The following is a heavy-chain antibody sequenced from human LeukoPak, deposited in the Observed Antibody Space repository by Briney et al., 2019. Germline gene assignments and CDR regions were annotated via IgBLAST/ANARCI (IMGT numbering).Heavy chain of an antibody. CDR1: GFTFSTYV. Sequence: GGSLRLSCSVSGFTFSTYVMHWVRQAPGKGLEWVSDIDGSGVTTYYADSVKGQFTISRDNSKNTLYLQMNSLRAEDTAVYYCAKDTQRGSYGYWGQGTLVTVSS. CDR3: AKDTQRGSYGY. J-gene: IGHJ4*02. D-gene: IGHD1-26*01. V-gene: IGHV3-23*01. CDR2: IDGSGVTT.